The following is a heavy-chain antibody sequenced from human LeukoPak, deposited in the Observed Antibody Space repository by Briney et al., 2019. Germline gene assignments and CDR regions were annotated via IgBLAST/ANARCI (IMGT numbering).Heavy chain of an antibody. CDR1: GFTFSSYS. V-gene: IGHV3-21*04. CDR3: ATYRQIQVPFEF. CDR2: ISSSSSYI. D-gene: IGHD5-18*01. J-gene: IGHJ4*02. Sequence: GGSLRLSCAASGFTFSSYSMNWVRKAPGKGLEWVSSISSSSSYIYYADSVKGRFTISRDNAKNSLYLQMNSLRAEDTATYYCATYRQIQVPFEFWGQGTLVTVSS.